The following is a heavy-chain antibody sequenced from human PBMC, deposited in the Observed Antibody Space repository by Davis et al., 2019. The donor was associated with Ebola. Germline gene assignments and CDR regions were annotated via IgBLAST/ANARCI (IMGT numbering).Heavy chain of an antibody. CDR1: GLTFSSYG. CDR2: ISYDGSNK. V-gene: IGHV3-30*03. Sequence: PGGPLRPPCAVSGLTFSSYGMHGVRQAPGKGLEWVAVISYDGSNKYYADSVKGRFTISRDNSKNTLYLQMNSLGAEDTAVYYCASRLRTAGEAYWGQGTLVTVSS. D-gene: IGHD3-16*01. CDR3: ASRLRTAGEAY. J-gene: IGHJ4*02.